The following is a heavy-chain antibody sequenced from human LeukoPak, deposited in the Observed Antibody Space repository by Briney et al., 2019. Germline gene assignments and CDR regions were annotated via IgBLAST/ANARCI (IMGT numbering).Heavy chain of an antibody. CDR2: IIPIFGTA. CDR1: GGTFSSYA. V-gene: IGHV1-69*13. CDR3: ARNVDYYGSGSLDY. J-gene: IGHJ4*02. D-gene: IGHD3-10*01. Sequence: SVKLSCKASGGTFSSYAISWVRQAPEQGLEWMGGIIPIFGTANYAQKFQGRVTITADESTTTTYMELSSLRSEDTAVYYCARNVDYYGSGSLDYWGQGTLVTVSS.